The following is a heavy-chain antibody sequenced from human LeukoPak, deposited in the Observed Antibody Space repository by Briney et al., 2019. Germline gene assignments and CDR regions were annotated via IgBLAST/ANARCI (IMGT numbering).Heavy chain of an antibody. V-gene: IGHV3-23*01. CDR3: AKDGGLWVSAHWGDS. Sequence: GGSLRLSCAASGFTFSSYTMSWVRQAPGKGLKWVSTITTGGPNTYYADSVKGRFTVSRDDSKNTLYLQMNSLRAEDTAVYYCAKDGGLWVSAHWGDSWGRGTLVTVSS. D-gene: IGHD7-27*01. CDR1: GFTFSSYT. CDR2: ITTGGPNT. J-gene: IGHJ4*02.